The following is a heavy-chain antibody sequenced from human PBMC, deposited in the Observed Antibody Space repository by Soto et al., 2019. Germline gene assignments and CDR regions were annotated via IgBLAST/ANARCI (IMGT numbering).Heavy chain of an antibody. J-gene: IGHJ4*02. V-gene: IGHV4-4*07. CDR2: GSTSGNV. D-gene: IGHD3-3*01. CDR1: GGSLTNFY. Sequence: SSETLSLTCTVSGGSLTNFYWSLIRQPAGKGLEWVGRGSTSGNVVAKASLRSRLTTSVDTSKNEFSLRPASVTAADTAVYYCARDNNEFWSLYALAFDYWGQAALVTVSS. CDR3: ARDNNEFWSLYALAFDY.